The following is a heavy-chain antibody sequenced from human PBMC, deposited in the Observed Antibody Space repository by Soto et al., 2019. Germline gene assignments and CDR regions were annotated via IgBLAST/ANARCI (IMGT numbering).Heavy chain of an antibody. CDR2: ISAYNGNT. D-gene: IGHD3-22*01. V-gene: IGHV1-18*01. J-gene: IGHJ4*02. CDR1: GYTFTSYG. CDR3: AREGYDSSGYYYFPFDY. Sequence: ASVKVSCKASGYTFTSYGISWVRQAPGQGLEWMGWISAYNGNTNYAQKLQGRVTMTTDTSTSTAYMELRSLRSDDTAVYYCAREGYDSSGYYYFPFDYWGQGTLVTVSS.